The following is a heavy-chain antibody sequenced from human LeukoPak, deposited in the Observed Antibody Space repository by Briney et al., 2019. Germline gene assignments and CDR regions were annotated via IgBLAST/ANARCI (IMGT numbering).Heavy chain of an antibody. V-gene: IGHV3-74*01. CDR2: INSDGSST. CDR3: ANTLHTYCDGDCLGY. J-gene: IGHJ4*02. Sequence: GGSLRLSCAASGFTFSRYWMHWVRQAPGKGLVWVSRINSDGSSTSYADSVKGRFTISRDNARNALYLQMNSLTAEDTAVYYCANTLHTYCDGDCLGYWGQGTLVTVSS. D-gene: IGHD2-21*02. CDR1: GFTFSRYW.